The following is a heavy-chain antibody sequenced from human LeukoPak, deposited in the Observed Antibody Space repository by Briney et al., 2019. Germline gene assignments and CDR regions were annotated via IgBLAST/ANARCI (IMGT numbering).Heavy chain of an antibody. CDR2: IFHSGST. J-gene: IGHJ4*02. Sequence: SETLSLTCAVSGDSISNNKWWSWVRQPPGKGLEWIGEIFHSGSTNYSPSLKSRLTMSVDKSNNQFSLRLSSVTAADTAVYYCVYGGNSGDWLYWGQGTLVTVSS. V-gene: IGHV4-4*02. CDR1: GDSISNNKW. D-gene: IGHD4-23*01. CDR3: VYGGNSGDWLY.